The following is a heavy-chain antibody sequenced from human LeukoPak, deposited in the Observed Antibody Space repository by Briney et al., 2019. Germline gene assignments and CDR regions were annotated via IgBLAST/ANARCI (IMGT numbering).Heavy chain of an antibody. CDR3: ARAPVDIVATTMSEDYYYGMDV. CDR2: FDPEDGET. J-gene: IGHJ6*02. D-gene: IGHD5-12*01. Sequence: ASVKVSCKVSGYTLTELSMHWVRQAPGKGLEWMGGFDPEDGETIYAQKFQGRVTMTEDTSTDTAYMELSSLRSEDTAVYYCARAPVDIVATTMSEDYYYGMDVWGQRTTVTVSS. CDR1: GYTLTELS. V-gene: IGHV1-24*01.